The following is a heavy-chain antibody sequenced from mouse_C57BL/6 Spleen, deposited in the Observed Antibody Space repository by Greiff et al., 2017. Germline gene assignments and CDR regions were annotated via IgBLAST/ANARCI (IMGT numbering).Heavy chain of an antibody. D-gene: IGHD3-2*01. V-gene: IGHV10-3*01. CDR3: VRERQRAMDD. CDR2: IRRKSSNYAT. CDR1: GFTFNTYA. J-gene: IGHJ4*01. Sequence: EVQLVESGGGLVQPKGSLKLSCAASGFTFNTYAMHWVRQAPGQGLEWVARIRRKSSNYATYYADSVKDRFTISRNDSQSMLYLQMNNLKTEDTAMYYCVRERQRAMDDWGQGASGTVSS.